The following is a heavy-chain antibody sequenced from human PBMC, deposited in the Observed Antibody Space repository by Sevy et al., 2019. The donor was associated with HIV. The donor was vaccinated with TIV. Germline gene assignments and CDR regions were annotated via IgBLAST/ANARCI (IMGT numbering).Heavy chain of an antibody. CDR1: GDPLNVYK. V-gene: IGHV1-3*04. CDR3: SRNEDI. CDR2: INTGTGDT. Sequence: ASVKVSCKASGDPLNVYKILWVRQAPGQSLEWMGWINTGTGDTRFSQNFQGRVTLTRDTSANTAYMELSSLRSEDTAIYYCSRNEDIWGQGTMVTVSS. J-gene: IGHJ3*02.